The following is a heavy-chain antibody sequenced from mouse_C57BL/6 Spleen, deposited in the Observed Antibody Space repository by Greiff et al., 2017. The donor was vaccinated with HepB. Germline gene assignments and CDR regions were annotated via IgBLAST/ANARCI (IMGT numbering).Heavy chain of an antibody. CDR2: IDPSDSET. CDR3: ARLDYDVPFDY. CDR1: GYTFTSYW. D-gene: IGHD2-4*01. Sequence: QVQLQQPGAELVRPGSSVKLSCKASGYTFTSYWMHWVKQRPIQGLEWIGNIDPSDSETHYNQKFKDKATLTVDKSSSTAYMQLSSLTSEDSAVYYGARLDYDVPFDYWGQGTTLTVSS. J-gene: IGHJ2*01. V-gene: IGHV1-52*01.